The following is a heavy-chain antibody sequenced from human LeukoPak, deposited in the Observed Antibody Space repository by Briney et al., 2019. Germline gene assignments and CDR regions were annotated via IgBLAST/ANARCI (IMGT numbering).Heavy chain of an antibody. CDR2: IYTSGST. J-gene: IGHJ4*02. CDR1: GGSISSGSYY. V-gene: IGHV4-61*02. CDR3: ASRKLGNDY. Sequence: SETLSLTCTVSGGSISSGSYYWSWLRQPAGKGLEWIGRIYTSGSTNYNPSLKSRVTISVDTSKNQFSLKLISVTAADTAVYYCASRKLGNDYWGQGTLVTVSS. D-gene: IGHD7-27*01.